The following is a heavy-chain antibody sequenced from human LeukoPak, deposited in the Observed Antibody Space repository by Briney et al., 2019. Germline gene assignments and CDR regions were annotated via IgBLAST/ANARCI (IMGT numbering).Heavy chain of an antibody. CDR2: ITSSGSTI. Sequence: GGSLRLSCAASGFTFSDYYMSWIRQAPGKGLEWISDITSSGSTIYYADSVKGRFTISSDNAKNSLYLQMNSMRAEDTAVYYCAGHYEGSVAFDIWGQGTMVAVSS. CDR1: GFTFSDYY. V-gene: IGHV3-11*01. D-gene: IGHD3-3*01. J-gene: IGHJ3*02. CDR3: AGHYEGSVAFDI.